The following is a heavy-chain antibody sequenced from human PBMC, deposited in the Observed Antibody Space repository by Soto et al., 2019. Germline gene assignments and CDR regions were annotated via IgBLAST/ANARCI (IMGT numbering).Heavy chain of an antibody. Sequence: SETLCLTCSVAGGSISSYCWSWIRQPPGKGLEWIGYIYYSGSTNYNPSLKSRVTISVDTSKNQFSLKLSSVTAADTAVYYCARAPRIQLWTFDYWGQGTLVTFSS. CDR2: IYYSGST. D-gene: IGHD5-18*01. V-gene: IGHV4-59*01. CDR3: ARAPRIQLWTFDY. CDR1: GGSISSYC. J-gene: IGHJ4*02.